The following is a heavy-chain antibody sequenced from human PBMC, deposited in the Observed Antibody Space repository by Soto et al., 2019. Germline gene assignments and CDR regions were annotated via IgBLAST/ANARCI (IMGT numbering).Heavy chain of an antibody. V-gene: IGHV4-39*07. CDR2: INYSGSS. Sequence: PLETLSLTCTVSGGCISSSSNYWGWIRQPPGKGLEWIGGINYSGSSYYNPSLKSRVTISVDTSKHQFSLKLSSVTAADTAVYYCARDTIFPYNPYYYGSGRGYAFDIWGQGTMVTVSS. CDR3: ARDTIFPYNPYYYGSGRGYAFDI. D-gene: IGHD3-10*01. CDR1: GGCISSSSNY. J-gene: IGHJ3*02.